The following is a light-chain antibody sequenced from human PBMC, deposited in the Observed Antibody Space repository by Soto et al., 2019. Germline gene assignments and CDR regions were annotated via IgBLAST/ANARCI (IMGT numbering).Light chain of an antibody. CDR2: AAS. V-gene: IGKV1-39*01. Sequence: DIQMTQSPSSLSASVGDRVTITCRASQSISSYLNWYQQKPGKAPKLLIYAASSLQSGVPSRFSGSGSGTDFTLTISSLRPEDFATYYCQQSYSTLYTFGQGNKLEI. CDR3: QQSYSTLYT. J-gene: IGKJ2*01. CDR1: QSISSY.